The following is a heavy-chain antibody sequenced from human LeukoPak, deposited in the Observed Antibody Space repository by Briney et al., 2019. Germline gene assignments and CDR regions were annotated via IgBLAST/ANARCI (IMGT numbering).Heavy chain of an antibody. CDR1: GFTFSSYG. J-gene: IGHJ4*02. V-gene: IGHV3-33*01. CDR3: ARDARGIVGAIVY. CDR2: IWYDGSNK. D-gene: IGHD1-26*01. Sequence: GGSLRLSCAASGFTFSSYGMHWVRQAPGKGLEWVAVIWYDGSNKYYADSVKGRFTISRDNSKNTLYLQMNSLRAEDTAVYYCARDARGIVGAIVYWGQGTLVTVS.